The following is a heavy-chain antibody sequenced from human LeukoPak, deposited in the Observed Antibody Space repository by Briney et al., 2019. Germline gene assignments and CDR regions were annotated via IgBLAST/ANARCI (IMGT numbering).Heavy chain of an antibody. V-gene: IGHV4-34*01. D-gene: IGHD6-19*01. CDR3: ARGTLRPSSGSSFDY. CDR2: INHSGST. Sequence: SETLSLTCAVYGGSFSGYYWSWIRQPPGKGLEWIGEINHSGSTNYNPSLKSRVTISVDTSKNQFSLKLSSVTAADTAVYYCARGTLRPSSGSSFDYWGQGTLVTVSS. J-gene: IGHJ4*02. CDR1: GGSFSGYY.